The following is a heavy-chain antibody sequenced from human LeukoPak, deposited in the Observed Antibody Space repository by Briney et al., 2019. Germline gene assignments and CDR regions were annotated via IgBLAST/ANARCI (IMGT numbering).Heavy chain of an antibody. V-gene: IGHV2-70*11. D-gene: IGHD3-22*01. CDR3: ARIRRGSGYLEY. Sequence: SGPTLVNPTQTLTLTCTFSGFSLSTSGMCVSWIRQPPGKALEWLARIDWDDDKYYSTSLKTRLTISKDTSKNQVVLTMTNMDPVDTATYYCARIRRGSGYLEYWGQGTLVTGSS. J-gene: IGHJ4*02. CDR2: IDWDDDK. CDR1: GFSLSTSGMC.